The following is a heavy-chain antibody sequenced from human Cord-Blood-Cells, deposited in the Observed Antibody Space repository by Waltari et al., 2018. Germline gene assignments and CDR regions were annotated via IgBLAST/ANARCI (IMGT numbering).Heavy chain of an antibody. CDR3: ARGRTSGNYFDY. D-gene: IGHD3-10*01. CDR2: INHSGST. J-gene: IGHJ4*02. V-gene: IGHV4-34*01. CDR1: GGSFSGYY. Sequence: QVQLQQWGAGLLKPSETLSLTCAVYGGSFSGYYWSWIRQPPGKGLEWIGEINHSGSTNYNPSLKSRVTISVDTSKNQFSRKLSSVTAADTAVYYCARGRTSGNYFDYWGQGTLVTVSS.